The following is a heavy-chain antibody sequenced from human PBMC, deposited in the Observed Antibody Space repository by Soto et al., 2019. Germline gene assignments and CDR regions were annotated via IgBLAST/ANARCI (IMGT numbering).Heavy chain of an antibody. D-gene: IGHD2-8*01. CDR3: AKEGPGCCPNGVCYTLGY. CDR2: IAYDGSNK. Sequence: QVQLVESGGGVVQPGRSLRLSCAASGFTFSSYGMHWVRQAPGKGLEWVAVIAYDGSNKYYADSVKGRFTISRDNSKNTLYLQMNSLSADDTAVYYCAKEGPGCCPNGVCYTLGYWGQGTLVTVSS. J-gene: IGHJ4*02. CDR1: GFTFSSYG. V-gene: IGHV3-30*18.